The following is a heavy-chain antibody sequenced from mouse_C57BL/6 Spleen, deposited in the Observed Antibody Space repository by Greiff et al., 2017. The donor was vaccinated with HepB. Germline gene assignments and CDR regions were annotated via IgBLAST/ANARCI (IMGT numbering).Heavy chain of an antibody. V-gene: IGHV1-55*01. CDR2: IYPGSGST. D-gene: IGHD1-1*01. J-gene: IGHJ4*01. CDR1: GYTFTSYW. CDR3: ASLGSSPYYAMDY. Sequence: VQLQQPGAELVKPGASVKMSCKASGYTFTSYWITWVKQRPGQGLEWIGDIYPGSGSTNYNEKFKSKATLTVDTSSSTAYMQLSSLTSEDSAVYYCASLGSSPYYAMDYWGQGTSVTVSS.